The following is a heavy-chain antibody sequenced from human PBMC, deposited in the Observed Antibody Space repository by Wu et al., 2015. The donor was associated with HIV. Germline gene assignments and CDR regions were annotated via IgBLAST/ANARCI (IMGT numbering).Heavy chain of an antibody. J-gene: IGHJ6*02. D-gene: IGHD5-24*01. CDR3: ARGSIVEMSTASYFYYVMDV. Sequence: QVQLVQSGAEVKKPGASVKVSCEASGYIFTSYYMHWVRQAPGQGLECMGRFIPVSDTRNYAQMFQGRVTITVDMPTNTAFMELSSLTSEDTAVYYCARGSIVEMSTASYFYYVMDVVGPGDHGHRLL. CDR1: GYIFTSYY. V-gene: IGHV1-46*01. CDR2: FIPVSDTR.